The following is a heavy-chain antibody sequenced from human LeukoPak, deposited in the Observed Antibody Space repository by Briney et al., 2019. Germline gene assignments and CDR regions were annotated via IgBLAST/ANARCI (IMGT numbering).Heavy chain of an antibody. D-gene: IGHD6-19*01. CDR2: ISGRTAAT. CDR3: AKCGNSGCHLIDY. CDR1: GFTFTTNA. J-gene: IGHJ4*02. Sequence: GGSLRLSCAASGFTFTTNAMSWVRQAPGKGLEWVSAISGRTAATYYADSEKGRFTISRDNSKSTLYLQMDSLRAEDTAVYYCAKCGNSGCHLIDYWGQGTLVTVAS. V-gene: IGHV3-23*01.